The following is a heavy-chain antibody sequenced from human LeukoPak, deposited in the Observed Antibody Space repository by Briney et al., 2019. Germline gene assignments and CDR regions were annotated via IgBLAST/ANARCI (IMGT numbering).Heavy chain of an antibody. J-gene: IGHJ3*02. CDR3: ARALHVGATRGDDAFDI. Sequence: GGSLRLSCAASGFTFSSYWMSWVRQAPGKGLEWVANIKQDGSEKYYVDSVKGRFTISRDNAKNSLYLQMNSLRAEDTAVYYCARALHVGATRGDDAFDIWGQGTMVTVSS. CDR1: GFTFSSYW. CDR2: IKQDGSEK. V-gene: IGHV3-7*01. D-gene: IGHD1-26*01.